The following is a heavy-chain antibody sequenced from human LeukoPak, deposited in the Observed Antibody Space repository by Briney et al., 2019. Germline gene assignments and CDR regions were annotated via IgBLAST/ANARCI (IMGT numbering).Heavy chain of an antibody. Sequence: ASVKVSCKASGYTFTGYYMHWVRQAPGQGLEWMGWINPNSGGTNYAQKFQGWVTMTRDTSISTAYMELSRLRSDDTAVYYCAGGGAHTGGWYNDYWGQGTLVTVSS. CDR1: GYTFTGYY. J-gene: IGHJ4*02. CDR3: AGGGAHTGGWYNDY. D-gene: IGHD6-19*01. CDR2: INPNSGGT. V-gene: IGHV1-2*04.